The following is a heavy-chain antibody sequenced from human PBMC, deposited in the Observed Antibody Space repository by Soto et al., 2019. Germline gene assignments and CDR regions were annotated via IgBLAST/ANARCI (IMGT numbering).Heavy chain of an antibody. V-gene: IGHV1-18*01. CDR1: GYTFTSYG. CDR2: ISAYNGNT. J-gene: IGHJ4*02. Sequence: QVQLVQSGAEVKKPGASVKVSCKASGYTFTSYGISWVRQAPGQGLEWMGWISAYNGNTNYAQKLQGRVTMTTDTSTSTAYMELRSLRSDDTAVYYCARYWARLTYYYDSSGYSDYWGREPWSPSPQ. CDR3: ARYWARLTYYYDSSGYSDY. D-gene: IGHD3-22*01.